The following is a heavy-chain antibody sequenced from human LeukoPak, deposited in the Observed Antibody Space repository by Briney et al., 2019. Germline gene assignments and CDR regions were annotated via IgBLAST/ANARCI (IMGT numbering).Heavy chain of an antibody. Sequence: ESLKISCKGSGYSFTSYWIGWVHQMPGKGLEWMGIIYPGDSDTRYSPSFQGQVTISADKYISTAYLQWSSLKASDTAMYYCARPGGDYYDSSGYYPFDYWGQGTLVTVSS. V-gene: IGHV5-51*07. J-gene: IGHJ4*02. CDR2: IYPGDSDT. D-gene: IGHD3-22*01. CDR3: ARPGGDYYDSSGYYPFDY. CDR1: GYSFTSYW.